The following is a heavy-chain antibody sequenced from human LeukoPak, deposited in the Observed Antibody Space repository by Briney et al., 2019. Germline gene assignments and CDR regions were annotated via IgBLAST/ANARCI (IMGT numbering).Heavy chain of an antibody. CDR2: IKEDGSEK. CDR3: ARDWVAGVPFDAFDI. Sequence: GGSLRLSCAASGFTLSSYWMSWVRQAPGKGLEWAANIKEDGSEKYYVDSVKGRFTLSRDNAKNSLYLHMNSLTAEDTAMYYCARDWVAGVPFDAFDIWGQGTMVSVSS. CDR1: GFTLSSYW. D-gene: IGHD3-10*01. V-gene: IGHV3-7*03. J-gene: IGHJ3*02.